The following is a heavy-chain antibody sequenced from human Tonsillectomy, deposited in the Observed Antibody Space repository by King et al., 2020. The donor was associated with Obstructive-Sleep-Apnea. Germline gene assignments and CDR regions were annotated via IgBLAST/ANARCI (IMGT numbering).Heavy chain of an antibody. V-gene: IGHV3-21*01. CDR3: ARPQSGGLEVDFWSGYYIVGYFDY. CDR1: GFTFNNYS. D-gene: IGHD3-3*01. CDR2: ISSSSNYI. Sequence: QLVQSGGGLVKPGGSLRLSCAASGFTFNNYSMNWVRQAPGKGLEWVSSISSSSNYIYYADSVKGRFTISRDNAKNSLYLQMNSLRAEDTAVYYCARPQSGGLEVDFWSGYYIVGYFDYWGQGTLVTVSS. J-gene: IGHJ4*02.